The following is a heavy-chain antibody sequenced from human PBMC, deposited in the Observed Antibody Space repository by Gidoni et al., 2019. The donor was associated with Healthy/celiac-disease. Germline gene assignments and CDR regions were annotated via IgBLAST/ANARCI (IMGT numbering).Heavy chain of an antibody. Sequence: EVQLLESGGGLVQPGGSLRLSCAAAGFTFSSYAMSWVRQAPGKGLEGVSAISGRGVSTYYADSVKGRFIISRDNSKNPLYLQMNSLRAEDTAVYYCAKRPSGPYYFDYWGQGTLVTVSS. CDR3: AKRPSGPYYFDY. J-gene: IGHJ4*02. D-gene: IGHD6-19*01. CDR2: ISGRGVST. CDR1: GFTFSSYA. V-gene: IGHV3-23*01.